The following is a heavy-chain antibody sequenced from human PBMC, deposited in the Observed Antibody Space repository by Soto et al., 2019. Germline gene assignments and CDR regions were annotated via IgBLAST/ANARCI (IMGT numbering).Heavy chain of an antibody. CDR1: GGSISTSSSTYY. Sequence: QLQLQESGPGLVKPSETLSLTCSVSGGSISTSSSTYYWGWMRQPPGKGLEGIASFFYSGKSFYHPSLKTGVTMSVDTSKNQFSLNLSSVTAADTAVYYCVRRHALPVAAYYWGQGTLVTVSS. CDR2: FFYSGKS. J-gene: IGHJ4*02. CDR3: VRRHALPVAAYY. V-gene: IGHV4-39*01. D-gene: IGHD3-10*01.